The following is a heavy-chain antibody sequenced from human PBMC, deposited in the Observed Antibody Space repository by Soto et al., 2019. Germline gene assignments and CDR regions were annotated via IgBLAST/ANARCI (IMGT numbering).Heavy chain of an antibody. CDR3: TRDPPGTGIDY. CDR2: IKPDGSST. D-gene: IGHD1-1*01. CDR1: GFTFSSYW. J-gene: IGHJ4*02. V-gene: IGHV3-74*01. Sequence: PGGSLRLSCAVSGFTFSSYWMHWFRQAPGKGLVWVSRIKPDGSSTSYADSVKGRFTISRDNARNTLYLQMISLRAEDTAVYYCTRDPPGTGIDYWGQGTLVTVSS.